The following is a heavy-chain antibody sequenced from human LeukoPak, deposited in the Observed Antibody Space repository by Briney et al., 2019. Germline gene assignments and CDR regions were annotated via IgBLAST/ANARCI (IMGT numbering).Heavy chain of an antibody. CDR3: ARDSSGWGFDY. Sequence: GGSLRLSCAASGFTFSSYTMSWVRQAPGKGLEWVSAISVGGDNTYYADSVKGRFTISRDNSKNALYLQVNSLRAEDTAVYYCARDSSGWGFDYWGQGSLVTVSS. V-gene: IGHV3-23*01. CDR1: GFTFSSYT. CDR2: ISVGGDNT. J-gene: IGHJ4*02. D-gene: IGHD6-25*01.